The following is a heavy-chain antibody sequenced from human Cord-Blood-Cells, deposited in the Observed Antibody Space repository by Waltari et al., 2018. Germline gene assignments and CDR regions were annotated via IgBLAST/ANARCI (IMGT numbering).Heavy chain of an antibody. J-gene: IGHJ4*02. D-gene: IGHD3-10*01. CDR1: GGSISSSSYY. V-gene: IGHV4-39*01. Sequence: QLQLQESGPGLVKPSETLSLTCTVSGGSISSSSYYWGWFRPPPGKGLEWIGSIYYSGSTYYNPSLKSRVTISVDTSKNQFSLKLSSVTAADTAVYYCARHPYYYGSGSYYYWGQGTLVTVSS. CDR2: IYYSGST. CDR3: ARHPYYYGSGSYYY.